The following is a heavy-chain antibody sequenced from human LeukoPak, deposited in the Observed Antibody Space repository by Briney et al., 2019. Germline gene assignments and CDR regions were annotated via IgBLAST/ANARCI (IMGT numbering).Heavy chain of an antibody. Sequence: ASVKVSCRASGYTFTGYYMHWVRQATGQGLEWMGWMNPNSGNTGYAQKFQGRVTMTRDTSISTAYMELSSLRSEDTAVYYCAKMDASGSDNWFDPWGQGTLVTVSS. J-gene: IGHJ5*02. V-gene: IGHV1-8*02. CDR1: GYTFTGYY. D-gene: IGHD3-10*01. CDR3: AKMDASGSDNWFDP. CDR2: MNPNSGNT.